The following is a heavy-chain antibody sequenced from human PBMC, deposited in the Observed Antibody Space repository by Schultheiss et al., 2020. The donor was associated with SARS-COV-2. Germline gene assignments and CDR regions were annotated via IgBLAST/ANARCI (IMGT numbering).Heavy chain of an antibody. CDR2: INHSGST. D-gene: IGHD6-13*01. CDR1: GFTVSSNY. V-gene: IGHV4-59*02. Sequence: SQTLSLTCAASGFTVSSNYMSWVRQAPGKGLEWIGEINHSGSTSYNPSLGSRVTISVDTSKNQFSLKLRSVTAADTAVYFCAREVPAAGHFVYWGQGTLVTVSS. J-gene: IGHJ4*02. CDR3: AREVPAAGHFVY.